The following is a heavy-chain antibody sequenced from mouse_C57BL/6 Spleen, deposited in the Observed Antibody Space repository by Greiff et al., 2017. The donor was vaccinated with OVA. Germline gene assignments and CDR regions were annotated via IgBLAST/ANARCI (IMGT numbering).Heavy chain of an antibody. CDR3: AGRVGRYFDV. CDR1: GYTFTSYW. V-gene: IGHV1-52*01. CDR2: IDPFDSET. Sequence: QVQLQQSGAELVRPGSSVKLSCKASGYTFTSYWMHWVKQRPIQGLEWIGNIDPFDSETYYNQKFKEKATLTVNKSSSTAYMQLSSLTSEDSAVYYCAGRVGRYFDVWGTGTTVTVSS. J-gene: IGHJ1*03. D-gene: IGHD4-1*01.